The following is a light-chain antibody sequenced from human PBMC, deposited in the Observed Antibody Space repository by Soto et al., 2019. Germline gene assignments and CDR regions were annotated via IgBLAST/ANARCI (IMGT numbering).Light chain of an antibody. CDR1: QSVTSNY. CDR3: QHSGSSVTWT. J-gene: IGKJ1*01. Sequence: EVVLTQSPGTVSLSPGERATLSCRASQSVTSNYLAWYQQKPCQAPRLLIYSASSRATGIPDRFSGSGSGTDFTLSISRLESEDFAVYYCQHSGSSVTWTFGQGTKAEFK. V-gene: IGKV3-20*01. CDR2: SAS.